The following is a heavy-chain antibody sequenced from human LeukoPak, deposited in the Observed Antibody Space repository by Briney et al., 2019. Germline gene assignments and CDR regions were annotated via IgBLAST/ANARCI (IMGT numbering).Heavy chain of an antibody. Sequence: SETLSLTCTVSGVSISSSNSYWGWIRQPPGKGLEWIGSIYYSGNTYYNASLKSQVSISIDTSKNQFSLKLSSVTAADTAVYYCARGVGSGNYYFDYWGQGTLVTVSS. CDR3: ARGVGSGNYYFDY. D-gene: IGHD1-26*01. CDR2: IYYSGNT. J-gene: IGHJ4*02. V-gene: IGHV4-39*07. CDR1: GVSISSSNSY.